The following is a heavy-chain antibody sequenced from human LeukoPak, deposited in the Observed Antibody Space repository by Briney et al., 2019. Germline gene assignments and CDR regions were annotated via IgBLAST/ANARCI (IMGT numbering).Heavy chain of an antibody. CDR3: AKVVDSPTYYFDY. Sequence: PGGSLRLSCAASGFTFSSYSMNWVRQAPGKGLEWVSAISGSGGSTYYADSVKGRFTISRDNSKNTLYLQMNSLRAEDTAVYYCAKVVDSPTYYFDYWGQGTLVTVSS. CDR1: GFTFSSYS. D-gene: IGHD2-15*01. J-gene: IGHJ4*02. V-gene: IGHV3-23*01. CDR2: ISGSGGST.